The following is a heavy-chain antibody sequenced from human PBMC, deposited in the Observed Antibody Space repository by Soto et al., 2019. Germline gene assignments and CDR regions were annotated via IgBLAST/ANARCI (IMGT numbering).Heavy chain of an antibody. V-gene: IGHV3-21*01. Sequence: EVQLVESGGGLVKPGGSLRLSCAASGFTFSSYSMNWVRQAPGKGLEWVSSISSSSSYIYYAGSVKGRFTISRDNAKNSLYLQMNSLRAEDTAVYYCARGLLWFDTKNYYFDYWGQGTLVTVSS. J-gene: IGHJ4*02. CDR2: ISSSSSYI. CDR3: ARGLLWFDTKNYYFDY. D-gene: IGHD3-10*01. CDR1: GFTFSSYS.